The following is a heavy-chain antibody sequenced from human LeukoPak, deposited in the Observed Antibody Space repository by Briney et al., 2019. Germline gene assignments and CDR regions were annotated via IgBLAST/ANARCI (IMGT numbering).Heavy chain of an antibody. Sequence: RAGGTLRLSCAASGFTFSSYGMHWVRQAPGKGLEWVSAISGSGGSTYYADSVKGRFTISRDNSKNSLYLQMNSLRAEDTAVYYCARDSHCDSLGDMDVWGKGTTVTVSS. CDR3: ARDSHCDSLGDMDV. J-gene: IGHJ6*03. D-gene: IGHD3-9*01. CDR2: ISGSGGST. V-gene: IGHV3-23*01. CDR1: GFTFSSYG.